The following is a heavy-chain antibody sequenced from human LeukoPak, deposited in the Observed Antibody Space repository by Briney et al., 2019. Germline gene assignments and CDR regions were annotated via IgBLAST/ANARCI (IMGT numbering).Heavy chain of an antibody. Sequence: PGGSLRLSCAASGFTFSSNGMHWVRQAPGKGLQWVSGIDTASDPCYPGSVKGRFTISRENAKNSLYLQMNSLAAGDTAVYYCARGYGSGSYAGMDVWGKGTTVTVSS. CDR1: GFTFSSNG. CDR2: IDTASDP. D-gene: IGHD3-10*01. CDR3: ARGYGSGSYAGMDV. J-gene: IGHJ6*04. V-gene: IGHV3-13*05.